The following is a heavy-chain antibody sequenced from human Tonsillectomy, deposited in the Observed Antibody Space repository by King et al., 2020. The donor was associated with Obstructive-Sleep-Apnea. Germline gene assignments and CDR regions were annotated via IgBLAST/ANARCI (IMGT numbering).Heavy chain of an antibody. CDR1: GGSISSSSYY. V-gene: IGHV4-39*01. CDR3: ARQNYYDSSGYFDY. CDR2: IYYSGST. D-gene: IGHD3-22*01. J-gene: IGHJ4*02. Sequence: QLQESGPGLVKPSETLSLTCTVSGGSISSSSYYWGCIRQPPGKGLEWIGRIYYSGSTYYNPSLKSQVTISVDTSKNQFSLKLSSVTAADTAVYYCARQNYYDSSGYFDYWGQGTLVTVSS.